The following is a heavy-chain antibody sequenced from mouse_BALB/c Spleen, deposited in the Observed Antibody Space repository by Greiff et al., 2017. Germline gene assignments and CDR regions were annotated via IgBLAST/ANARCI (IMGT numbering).Heavy chain of an antibody. J-gene: IGHJ3*01. CDR3: ARVGYRYDGFAY. CDR1: GFTFSSFG. CDR2: ISSGSSTI. D-gene: IGHD2-14*01. V-gene: IGHV5-17*02. Sequence: EVKLMESGGGLVQPGGSRKLSCAASGFTFSSFGMHWVRQAPEKGLEWVAYISSGSSTIYYADTVKGRFTISRDNPKNTLFLQMTSLRSEDTAMYYCARVGYRYDGFAYWGQGTLVTVSA.